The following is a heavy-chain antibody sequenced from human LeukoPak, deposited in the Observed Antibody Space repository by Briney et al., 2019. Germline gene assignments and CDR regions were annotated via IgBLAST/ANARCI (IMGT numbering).Heavy chain of an antibody. Sequence: ASVKVSCKASGYTFTGYYMHWVRQAPGQGLEWMGWINPNSGGTNYAQNFQGRVTMTRDTSISTVYMELTRLRSDDTVVYFCARSVDRYWGQGTLVTVSS. J-gene: IGHJ4*02. D-gene: IGHD6-19*01. CDR3: ARSVDRY. CDR2: INPNSGGT. V-gene: IGHV1-2*02. CDR1: GYTFTGYY.